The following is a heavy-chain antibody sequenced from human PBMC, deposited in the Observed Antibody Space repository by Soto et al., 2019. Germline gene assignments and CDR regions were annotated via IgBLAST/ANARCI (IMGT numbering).Heavy chain of an antibody. J-gene: IGHJ3*02. V-gene: IGHV3-23*01. Sequence: PGGSLRLSCAASGFTFSSYAMSWVRQAPGKGLEWVSAISGSGGSTYYADSVKGRFTISRDNSKNTLYLQMNSLRAEDTAVYYCAKDRRIAAAAPDAFDIWGQGTMVTVSS. CDR2: ISGSGGST. D-gene: IGHD6-13*01. CDR1: GFTFSSYA. CDR3: AKDRRIAAAAPDAFDI.